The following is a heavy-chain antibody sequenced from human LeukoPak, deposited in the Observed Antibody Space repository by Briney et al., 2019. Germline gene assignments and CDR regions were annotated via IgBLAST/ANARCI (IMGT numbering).Heavy chain of an antibody. CDR3: ARARVTIFGVADAFDI. Sequence: SETLSLTCTVSGGSISSGSYYWSWIRQPAGKGLERIGRIYTSGSTNYNPSLKSRVTISVDTSKNQFSLKLSSVTAADTAVYYCARARVTIFGVADAFDIWGQGTMVTVSS. CDR2: IYTSGST. V-gene: IGHV4-61*02. J-gene: IGHJ3*02. CDR1: GGSISSGSYY. D-gene: IGHD3-3*01.